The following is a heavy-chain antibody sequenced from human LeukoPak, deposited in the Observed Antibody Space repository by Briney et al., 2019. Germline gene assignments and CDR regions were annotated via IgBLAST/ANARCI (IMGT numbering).Heavy chain of an antibody. CDR2: INPNGGST. V-gene: IGHV1-46*01. J-gene: IGHJ3*02. Sequence: ASVKLSLKASGYTFTSYYMHWVRQPPGQGLEWMGVINPNGGSTSYTQKFQGRVTMTRDISTSTLNMALNRQRSGDTAVYHCERDRRITILGVVIPWAFDIWGQGKMVTVSS. CDR1: GYTFTSYY. CDR3: ERDRRITILGVVIPWAFDI. D-gene: IGHD3-3*01.